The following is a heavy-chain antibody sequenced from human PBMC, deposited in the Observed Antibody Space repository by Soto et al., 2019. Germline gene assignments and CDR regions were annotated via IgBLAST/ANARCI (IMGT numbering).Heavy chain of an antibody. V-gene: IGHV3-9*01. CDR2: ISWKSGST. CDR1: GFTFADYA. CDR3: AKVHMWGGDSSTYYFDD. D-gene: IGHD3-22*01. J-gene: IGHJ4*02. Sequence: EVQLVESGGGLVQPGRSLRLSCAASGFTFADYALHWVRQAPGKGLEWVSGISWKSGSTGYADSVKGRFIVSRDNAKNSLYLQKNRRRAEDTAWYYCAKVHMWGGDSSTYYFDDWGQGTLVTVSS.